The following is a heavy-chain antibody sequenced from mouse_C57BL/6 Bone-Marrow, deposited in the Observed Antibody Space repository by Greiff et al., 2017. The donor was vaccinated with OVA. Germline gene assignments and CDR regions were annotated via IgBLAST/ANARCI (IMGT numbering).Heavy chain of an antibody. CDR2: IYPGSGST. Sequence: QVQLKQPGAELVKPGASVKMSCKASGYTFTSYWITWVKQRPGQGLEWIGDIYPGSGSTNYNEKLKSKATLTVDTSSSTAYMQLSSLTSEDSAVYYCASREGYAMPDYWGQGTTLTVSS. V-gene: IGHV1-55*01. J-gene: IGHJ2*01. CDR1: GYTFTSYW. CDR3: ASREGYAMPDY. D-gene: IGHD3-1*01.